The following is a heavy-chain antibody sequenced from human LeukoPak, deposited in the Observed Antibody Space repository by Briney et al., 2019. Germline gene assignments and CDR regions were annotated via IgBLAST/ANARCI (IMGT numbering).Heavy chain of an antibody. D-gene: IGHD3-10*01. CDR1: GGTFSSYA. V-gene: IGHV1-69*13. Sequence: GASAKVSCKASGGTFSSYAISWVRQAPGQGLERMGGIIPIFGTANYAQKFQGRVTITADESTSTAYMELSSLRSEDTAVYYCALYYYGSGTQHAFDIWGQGTMVTVSS. CDR3: ALYYYGSGTQHAFDI. J-gene: IGHJ3*02. CDR2: IIPIFGTA.